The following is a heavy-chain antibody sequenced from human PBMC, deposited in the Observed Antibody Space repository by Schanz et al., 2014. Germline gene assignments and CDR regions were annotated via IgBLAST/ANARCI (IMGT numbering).Heavy chain of an antibody. CDR1: GGSMSSFY. V-gene: IGHV4-4*07. Sequence: QVQLQESGPGLVKPSETLSLTCTVSGGSMSSFYWNWIRQPAGKGLEWIGRISTSGSTNYNPSLRSRASMLIGTSKTPSSLILLSLTAADTAVYYCATWRGDDSGGHGQFDYWGQGALVTVSS. CDR3: ATWRGDDSGGHGQFDY. CDR2: ISTSGST. D-gene: IGHD3-22*01. J-gene: IGHJ4*02.